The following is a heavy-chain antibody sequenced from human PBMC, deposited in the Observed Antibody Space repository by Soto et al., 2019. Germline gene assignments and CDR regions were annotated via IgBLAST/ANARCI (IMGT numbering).Heavy chain of an antibody. D-gene: IGHD6-19*01. CDR2: IYPGDSDT. J-gene: IGHJ6*02. Sequence: PGESLKISCKGSGYSFTSYWIGWVRQMPGKGLGGMGIIYPGDSDTRYSPSFQGQVTISADKSISTAYLQWSSLKASDTAMYYCARDSAVACRHYYYYYGMDVWGQGTTVTVSS. CDR3: ARDSAVACRHYYYYYGMDV. V-gene: IGHV5-51*01. CDR1: GYSFTSYW.